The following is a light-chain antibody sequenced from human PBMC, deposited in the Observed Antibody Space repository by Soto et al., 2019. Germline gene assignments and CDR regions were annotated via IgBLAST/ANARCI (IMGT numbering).Light chain of an antibody. CDR3: CSYAGSSTYV. V-gene: IGLV2-23*01. J-gene: IGLJ1*01. CDR1: SSDVGAYTS. CDR2: KGT. Sequence: QSALTQPASVSGSPGQSITISCTGTSSDVGAYTSVSWYQQRPHKAPQVIIYKGTQRPSGVSNRFSGYKSGNTAYLTISGLQAEDEAEYSFCSYAGSSTYVFGTGTKVTVL.